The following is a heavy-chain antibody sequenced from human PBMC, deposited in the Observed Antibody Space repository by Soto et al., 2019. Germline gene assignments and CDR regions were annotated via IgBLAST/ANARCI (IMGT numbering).Heavy chain of an antibody. D-gene: IGHD2-2*01. CDR2: VYYSGTS. CDR1: GGSINDDTYY. CDR3: ASLHCTSPGCVPLDP. J-gene: IGHJ5*02. Sequence: QLQLQESGPGLVKPSETLSLTCTVSGGSINDDTYYWGWIRQPPGKGLEWIGSVYYSGTSSYNPPPATRAPIAVATSSTQFSLRLRSVTAADTAGYYCASLHCTSPGCVPLDPWGQGTLVIVSS. V-gene: IGHV4-39*01.